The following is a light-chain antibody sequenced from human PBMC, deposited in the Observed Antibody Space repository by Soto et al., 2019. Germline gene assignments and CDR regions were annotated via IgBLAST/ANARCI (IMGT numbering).Light chain of an antibody. Sequence: AIRMTQSPSSLSASTGDRVTITCRASQGISSYLAWYQQKPGKAPKLLIYAASTLQSGVSSRFSGSGSVTDFTLTISCLQSEDFATYYCQQYYSYPYTFGQGTKLEIK. CDR3: QQYYSYPYT. J-gene: IGKJ2*01. V-gene: IGKV1-8*01. CDR1: QGISSY. CDR2: AAS.